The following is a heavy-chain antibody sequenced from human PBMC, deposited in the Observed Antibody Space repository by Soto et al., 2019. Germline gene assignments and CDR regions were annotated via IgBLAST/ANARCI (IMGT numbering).Heavy chain of an antibody. CDR2: IIPILGIA. Sequence: SVKVSCKASGGTFSSYTISWVRQAPGQGLEWMGRIIPILGIANYAQKFQGRVTITADKSTSTAYMELSSLRSEDTAVYYCARGPGAGYCSGGSCYSGEYFQHWGQGTLVTVSS. V-gene: IGHV1-69*02. J-gene: IGHJ1*01. CDR3: ARGPGAGYCSGGSCYSGEYFQH. CDR1: GGTFSSYT. D-gene: IGHD2-15*01.